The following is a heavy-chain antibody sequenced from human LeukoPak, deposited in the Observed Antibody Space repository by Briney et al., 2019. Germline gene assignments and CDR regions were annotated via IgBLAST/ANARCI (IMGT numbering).Heavy chain of an antibody. CDR3: VRDLLGSGSTTAYLYH. D-gene: IGHD3-10*01. J-gene: IGHJ1*01. CDR2: ISRRSRHV. CDR1: GFTFSDYS. V-gene: IGHV3-21*01. Sequence: GGSLRLSCAASGFTFSDYSMSWVRQAPGKGLEWVSSISRRSRHVYYAGSVKGRFTISRDDARNSLYLQMNSLRAEDMAVYFCVRDLLGSGSTTAYLYHWGQGTLVIVSS.